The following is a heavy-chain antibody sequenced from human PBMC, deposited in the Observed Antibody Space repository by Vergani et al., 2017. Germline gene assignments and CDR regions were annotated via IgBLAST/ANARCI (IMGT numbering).Heavy chain of an antibody. V-gene: IGHV3-48*03. CDR2: ISSSSSYT. CDR3: ARGGGYYHPQLDY. Sequence: EVQLVESGGGLVQPGGSLRLSCAASGFTFSSYEMNWVRQAPGKGLEWVSHISSSSSYTNYADSVKGRFTISRDNAKNSLYLQMNSLRAEDTAVYYCARGGGYYHPQLDYWGQGTLVTVSS. D-gene: IGHD3-10*01. CDR1: GFTFSSYE. J-gene: IGHJ4*02.